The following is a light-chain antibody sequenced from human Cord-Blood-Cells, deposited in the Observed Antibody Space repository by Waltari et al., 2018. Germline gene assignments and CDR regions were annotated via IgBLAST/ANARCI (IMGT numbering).Light chain of an antibody. J-gene: IGLJ2*01. V-gene: IGLV2-14*01. Sequence: QSALTQPASVSGSPGQSITLSCTGTSRDVGGYNYVSWYQQNPGKAPKLMIYDVSNRPSGVSNRFSGSKSGNTASLTISGLQAEDEADYYCSSYTSSSTVVFGGGTKLTVL. CDR1: SRDVGGYNY. CDR2: DVS. CDR3: SSYTSSSTVV.